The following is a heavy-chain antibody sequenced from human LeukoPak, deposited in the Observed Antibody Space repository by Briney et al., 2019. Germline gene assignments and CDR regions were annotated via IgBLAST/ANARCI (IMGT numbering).Heavy chain of an antibody. CDR1: GYTFTGYY. CDR2: INPNSGGT. J-gene: IGHJ5*02. CDR3: ARGAIVVVPTATNWFDP. Sequence: ASVKVSCKASGYTFTGYYMHWVRQAPGQGLEWMGWINPNSGGTNYAQKFQGRVTMTRDTSISTAYMELSRLRSDDTAVYYCARGAIVVVPTATNWFDPWGQGTLVTVSS. D-gene: IGHD2-2*01. V-gene: IGHV1-2*02.